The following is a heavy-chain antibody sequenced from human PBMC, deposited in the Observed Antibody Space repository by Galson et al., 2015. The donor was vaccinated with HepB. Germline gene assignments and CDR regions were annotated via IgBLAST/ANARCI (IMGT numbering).Heavy chain of an antibody. CDR3: ARDGRVTGTPPSHLNYHYYGMDV. D-gene: IGHD1-7*01. V-gene: IGHV1-18*04. CDR1: GDTLTYYG. Sequence: SVKVSCKASGDTLTYYGISWVRQAPGQGLEWMGWINFYNGKTDYAQKFQGRLTMTTDTTTTTAYMELRSLRSDDTAMYYCARDGRVTGTPPSHLNYHYYGMDVWGQGTTVIVSS. CDR2: INFYNGKT. J-gene: IGHJ6*02.